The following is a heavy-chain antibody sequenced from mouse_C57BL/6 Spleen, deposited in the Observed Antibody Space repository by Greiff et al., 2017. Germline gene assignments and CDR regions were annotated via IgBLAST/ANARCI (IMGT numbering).Heavy chain of an antibody. CDR2: INPNNGGT. V-gene: IGHV1-26*01. CDR3: ARRYYSPSYAMDY. Sequence: EVQLQQSGPELVKPGASVKISCKASGYTFTDYYMNWVKQSHGKSLEWIGDINPNNGGTSYNQKFKGKATLTVDKSSSTAYMELRSLTSEDSAVYYCARRYYSPSYAMDYWGQGTSVTVSS. J-gene: IGHJ4*01. CDR1: GYTFTDYY. D-gene: IGHD2-12*01.